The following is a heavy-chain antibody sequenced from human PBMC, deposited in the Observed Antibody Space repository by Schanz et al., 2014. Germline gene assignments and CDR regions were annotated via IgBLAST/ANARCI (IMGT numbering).Heavy chain of an antibody. J-gene: IGHJ4*02. CDR1: GFTFRSYA. D-gene: IGHD3-22*01. Sequence: EVQLLESGGGLVQPGGSLRLSCIGSGFTFRSYALGWVRQAPGKGLEWVSLVSASGGGPFYADSVKGRFTISRDNSRNTVYLQMSSLRAEDTAVYYCAKQHGVIQQVSDYWGQGTRVTVSS. CDR3: AKQHGVIQQVSDY. V-gene: IGHV3-23*01. CDR2: VSASGGGP.